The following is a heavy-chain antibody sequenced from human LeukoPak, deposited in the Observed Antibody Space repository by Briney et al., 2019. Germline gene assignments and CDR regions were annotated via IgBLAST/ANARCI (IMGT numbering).Heavy chain of an antibody. CDR1: EFTFSSYW. V-gene: IGHV3-74*01. J-gene: IGHJ4*02. CDR3: AREGYYDSSGYSIRFSY. D-gene: IGHD3-22*01. CDR2: IDSDGRTT. Sequence: GGSLRLSCEASEFTFSSYWMHWVRQAPGKGLVWVSRIDSDGRTTIYADSVKGRFTISRDNAKNTLYLQMNSLRAEDTAVYYCAREGYYDSSGYSIRFSYWGQGTLVTVSS.